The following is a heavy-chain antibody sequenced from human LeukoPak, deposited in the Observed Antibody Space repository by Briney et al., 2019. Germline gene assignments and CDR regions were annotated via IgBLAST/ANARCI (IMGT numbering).Heavy chain of an antibody. D-gene: IGHD5-12*01. CDR1: GFTFSSYA. CDR3: ARHYSGYDRFDY. CDR2: IYYSGST. Sequence: AGGSLRLSCAASGFTFSSYAMSWVRQPPGKGLEWIGSIYYSGSTYYNPSLKSRVTISVDTSKNQFSLKLSSVTAADTAVYYCARHYSGYDRFDYWGQGTLVTVSS. V-gene: IGHV4-39*01. J-gene: IGHJ4*02.